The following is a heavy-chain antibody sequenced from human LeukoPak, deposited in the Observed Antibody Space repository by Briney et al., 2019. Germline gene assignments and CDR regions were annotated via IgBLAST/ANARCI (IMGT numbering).Heavy chain of an antibody. V-gene: IGHV3-23*01. CDR2: ISGSGGST. J-gene: IGHJ4*02. Sequence: EPGGSLRLSCAASGFTFSSHAMSWVRQAPGKGLEWVSAISGSGGSTYYADSVKGRFTISRDNSKNTLYLQMNSLRAEDTAVYYCAKVTQRSYYDFWSGYYTMGYWGQGTLVTVSS. D-gene: IGHD3-3*01. CDR1: GFTFSSHA. CDR3: AKVTQRSYYDFWSGYYTMGY.